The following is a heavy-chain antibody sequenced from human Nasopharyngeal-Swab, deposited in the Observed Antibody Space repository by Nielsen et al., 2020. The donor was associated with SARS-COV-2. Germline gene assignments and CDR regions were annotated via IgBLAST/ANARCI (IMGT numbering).Heavy chain of an antibody. Sequence: SETLSLTCTVSGGSISSGGYYWSWIRQHPGKGLEWIGYIYYSGSTYYNPSLKSRVTISVDTSKNQFSLKLSSVTAADTAVYYCARVGPKWELGSVFDIWGQGTMVTVSS. J-gene: IGHJ3*02. D-gene: IGHD1-26*01. V-gene: IGHV4-31*03. CDR1: GGSISSGGYY. CDR3: ARVGPKWELGSVFDI. CDR2: IYYSGST.